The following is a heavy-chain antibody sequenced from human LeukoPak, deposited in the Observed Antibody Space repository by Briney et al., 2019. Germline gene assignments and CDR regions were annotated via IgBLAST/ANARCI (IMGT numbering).Heavy chain of an antibody. CDR3: ARVTMVGGFDP. D-gene: IGHD3-10*01. CDR1: GYSISSAYY. CDR2: IHYTGST. J-gene: IGHJ5*02. V-gene: IGHV4-38-2*02. Sequence: SETLSLTCTASGYSISSAYYWAWIRQPPGKGLECIGNIHYTGSTYYTPSLKSRVTISLDTSKNQFSLKLSSVTAADTAVYYCARVTMVGGFDPWGQGTLVTVSS.